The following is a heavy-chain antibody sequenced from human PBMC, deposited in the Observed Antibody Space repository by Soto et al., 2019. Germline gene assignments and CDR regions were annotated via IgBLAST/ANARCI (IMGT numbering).Heavy chain of an antibody. CDR1: GYTFTSYA. V-gene: IGHV1-3*01. CDR3: AAKRRRSGWYGGFDI. Sequence: ASVKVSCKASGYTFTSYAMHWVRQAPGQRLEWMGWINAGNGNTKYSQKFQGRVTITRDTSAGTAYMELSSLRSEGTAVYYCAAKRRRSGWYGGFDIWGEGTMVTLSS. D-gene: IGHD6-19*01. J-gene: IGHJ3*02. CDR2: INAGNGNT.